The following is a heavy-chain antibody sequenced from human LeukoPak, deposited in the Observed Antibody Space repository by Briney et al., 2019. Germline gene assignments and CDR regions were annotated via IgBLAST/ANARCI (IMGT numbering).Heavy chain of an antibody. Sequence: PGGSLRLSCAASGFTVSSNYMSWVRRAPGKGLEWVSVIYSGGSTYYADSVKGRFTISRDNSKNTLYLQMNSLRAEDTAVYYCARDRGSSWSLGYWGQGNLVTVSS. J-gene: IGHJ4*02. CDR2: IYSGGST. D-gene: IGHD6-13*01. V-gene: IGHV3-53*01. CDR1: GFTVSSNY. CDR3: ARDRGSSWSLGY.